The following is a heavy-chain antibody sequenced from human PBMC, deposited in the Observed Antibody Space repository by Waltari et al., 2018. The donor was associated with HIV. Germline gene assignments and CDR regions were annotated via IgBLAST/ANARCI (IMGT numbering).Heavy chain of an antibody. CDR1: GYPLTELS. CDR3: ATVGGVDSSSYNPYFDL. Sequence: QVQLVQSGAEVQKPGASVKVSCKVSGYPLTELSMTWVRQAPGKGLEWMGGFDPEDGETIYAQKFQGRVTMTEDTSTDTAYMELSSLRSEDTAVYYCATVGGVDSSSYNPYFDLWGRGTLVTVSS. CDR2: FDPEDGET. J-gene: IGHJ2*01. V-gene: IGHV1-24*01. D-gene: IGHD6-13*01.